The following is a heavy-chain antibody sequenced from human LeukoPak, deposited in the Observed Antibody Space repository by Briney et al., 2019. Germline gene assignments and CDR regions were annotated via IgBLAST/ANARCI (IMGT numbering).Heavy chain of an antibody. CDR3: AREDDFWSGYGKPYLDY. CDR1: GFTFDDYG. CDR2: IKQDGSEK. Sequence: GGSLRLSCAASGFTFDDYGMSWVRQAPGKGLEWVANIKQDGSEKYYVDSVKGRFTISRDNAKNSLYLQMNSLRAEDTAVYYCAREDDFWSGYGKPYLDYWGQGTLVTVSS. D-gene: IGHD3-3*01. J-gene: IGHJ4*02. V-gene: IGHV3-7*01.